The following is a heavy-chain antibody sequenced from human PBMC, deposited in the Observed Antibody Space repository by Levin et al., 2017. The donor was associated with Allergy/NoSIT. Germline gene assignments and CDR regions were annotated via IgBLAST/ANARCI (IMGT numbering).Heavy chain of an antibody. D-gene: IGHD6-13*01. CDR2: ISGSGGST. CDR1: GFTFSSYA. Sequence: GESLKISCAASGFTFSSYAMSWVRQAPGKGLEWVSAISGSGGSTYYADSVKGRFTISRDNSKNTLYLQMNSLRAEDTAVYYCAKWGRSSSWLTQGGMDVWGQGTTVTVSS. CDR3: AKWGRSSSWLTQGGMDV. J-gene: IGHJ6*02. V-gene: IGHV3-23*01.